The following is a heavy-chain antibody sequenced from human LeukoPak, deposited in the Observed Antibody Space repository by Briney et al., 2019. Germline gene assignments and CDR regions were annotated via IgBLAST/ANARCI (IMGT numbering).Heavy chain of an antibody. V-gene: IGHV3-23*01. CDR1: GFTFSTYG. D-gene: IGHD5/OR15-5a*01. CDR2: ITGSGAGT. J-gene: IGHJ4*02. Sequence: GGSLRPSCAASGFTFSTYGMSWVRQAPGKGLEWVSGITGSGAGTYYADSVKGRFTISRDNSKYTLHLHMNSLRAEDTAAYYCAKKVLSTRDSLLGPFDYWGQGTLVTVSS. CDR3: AKKVLSTRDSLLGPFDY.